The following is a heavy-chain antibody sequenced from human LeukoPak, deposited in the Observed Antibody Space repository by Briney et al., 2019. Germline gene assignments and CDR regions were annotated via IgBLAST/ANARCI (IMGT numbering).Heavy chain of an antibody. V-gene: IGHV4-4*07. CDR3: ARDLRYRGDPDSSSWSTATYYYYMDV. J-gene: IGHJ6*03. CDR1: GGSISSYY. D-gene: IGHD6-13*01. Sequence: SETLSLTCTVSGGSISSYYWSWIRQPAGKGLEWIGRIYTSGSTNYNPSLKSRVTMSVDTSKNQFSLQLNSVTPEDTAVYYCARDLRYRGDPDSSSWSTATYYYYMDVWGKGTTVTISS. CDR2: IYTSGST.